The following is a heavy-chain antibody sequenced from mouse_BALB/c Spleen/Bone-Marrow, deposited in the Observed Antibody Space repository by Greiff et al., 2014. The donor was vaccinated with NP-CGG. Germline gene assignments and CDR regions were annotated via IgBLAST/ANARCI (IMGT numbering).Heavy chain of an antibody. CDR1: GHAFSSSW. CDR3: ATTVVAPMDY. V-gene: IGHV1-82*01. D-gene: IGHD1-1*01. CDR2: IYPGDGET. J-gene: IGHJ4*01. Sequence: VKLMESGPELVKPGASVKISCKGSGHAFSSSWMNWVKWRPGQGLEWIGRIYPGDGETNYNGKFKGKATLTADKSSSTAYMQRSSLTSVDSAVYFCATTVVAPMDYWGQGTSVTVSS.